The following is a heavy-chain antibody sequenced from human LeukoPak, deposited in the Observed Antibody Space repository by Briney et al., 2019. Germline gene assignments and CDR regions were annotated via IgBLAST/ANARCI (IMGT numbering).Heavy chain of an antibody. V-gene: IGHV3-23*01. CDR2: ISGSGGST. J-gene: IGHJ1*01. CDR1: GFTFSSYA. CDR3: AKEDYDILTGYYNPAGYFQH. D-gene: IGHD3-9*01. Sequence: PGGSLRLSCAASGFTFSSYAMSWVRQAPGKGLEWVSAISGSGGSTYYADSVKGRFTIPRDNSKNTLYLQMNSLRAEDTAVYYCAKEDYDILTGYYNPAGYFQHWGQGTLVTVSS.